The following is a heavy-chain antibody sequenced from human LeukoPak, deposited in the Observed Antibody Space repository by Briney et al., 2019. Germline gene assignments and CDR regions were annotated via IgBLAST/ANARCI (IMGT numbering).Heavy chain of an antibody. J-gene: IGHJ4*02. CDR3: ASYGGNVKGSHDY. D-gene: IGHD4-23*01. Sequence: SGGSLRLSCAASGFTFSDYYMSWIRQAPGKGLEWVSYISSRSSYTKYADSVKGRFTISRDNAKYSLYLQVNSPRAEDTAVYYCASYGGNVKGSHDYWGQGTLVTVSS. CDR2: ISSRSSYT. CDR1: GFTFSDYY. V-gene: IGHV3-11*06.